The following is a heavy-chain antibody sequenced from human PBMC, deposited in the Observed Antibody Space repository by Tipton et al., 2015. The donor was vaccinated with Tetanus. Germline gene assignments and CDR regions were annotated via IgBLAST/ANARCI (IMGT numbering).Heavy chain of an antibody. Sequence: TLSLTCTVSGGSISSYYWSWIRQPPGKGLEWIGYIYYSGSTNYNPSLKSRVTISVDTSKNQFSLKLSSVTAADTAVYYCARSHRGGDGYKTDYWGQGTLVTVSS. CDR3: ARSHRGGDGYKTDY. CDR1: GGSISSYY. D-gene: IGHD5-24*01. CDR2: IYYSGST. J-gene: IGHJ4*02. V-gene: IGHV4-59*01.